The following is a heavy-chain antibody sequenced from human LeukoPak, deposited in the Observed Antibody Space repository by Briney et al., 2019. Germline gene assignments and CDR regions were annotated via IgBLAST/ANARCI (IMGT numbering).Heavy chain of an antibody. Sequence: PGGSLRLSCAASGFTFSNYAMNWVRQAPGRGLEWVSAISASGSNTYYADSVKGRFTISRDNSKNTLYLQMNSLRAEDTAVYYCAKIYVSGIDFWGQGTLVTVSS. V-gene: IGHV3-23*01. J-gene: IGHJ4*02. D-gene: IGHD3-10*01. CDR1: GFTFSNYA. CDR2: ISASGSNT. CDR3: AKIYVSGIDF.